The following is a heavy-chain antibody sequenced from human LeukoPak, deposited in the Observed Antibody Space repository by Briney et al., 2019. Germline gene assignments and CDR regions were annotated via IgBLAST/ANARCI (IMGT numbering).Heavy chain of an antibody. CDR3: ARDRPVRQWLAFDY. CDR2: ISYDGSSK. CDR1: GFTFSSYA. V-gene: IGHV3-30*04. J-gene: IGHJ4*02. Sequence: GGSLRLSCAASGFTFSSYAMHWVRQAPGKGLEWVAVISYDGSSKYYADSVKGRFTISRDNSKNTLYLQMNSLRAEDTAVYYCARDRPVRQWLAFDYWGQGTLVTVSS. D-gene: IGHD6-19*01.